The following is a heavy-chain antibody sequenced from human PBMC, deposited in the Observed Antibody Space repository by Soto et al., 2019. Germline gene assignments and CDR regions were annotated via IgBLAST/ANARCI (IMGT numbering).Heavy chain of an antibody. CDR2: ILVGGST. CDR3: AKATATSGGAFDI. Sequence: GVLRLSCAASGFICSSYDMSWVRQAPGKGLEWVSTILVGGSTHYEDSVKGRFTISRDGSKNTVYLQMHSLTAGDTAVYYCAKATATSGGAFDICGQGTMVTVSS. CDR1: GFICSSYD. D-gene: IGHD1-1*01. V-gene: IGHV3-23*01. J-gene: IGHJ3*02.